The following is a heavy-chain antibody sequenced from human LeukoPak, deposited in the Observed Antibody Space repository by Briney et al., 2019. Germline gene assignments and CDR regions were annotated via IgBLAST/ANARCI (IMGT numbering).Heavy chain of an antibody. J-gene: IGHJ5*02. CDR3: AKILGYCSSTSCWNWFDP. V-gene: IGHV3-23*01. CDR1: GFIFRNYG. CDR2: ISGHGDIT. D-gene: IGHD2-2*01. Sequence: GGSLRLSCAASGFIFRNYGMNWVRQAPGKGLEWVSGISGHGDITYYADSVKGRFTISRDNSKNTLYLQMNSLRAEDTAVYYCAKILGYCSSTSCWNWFDPWGQGTLVTVSS.